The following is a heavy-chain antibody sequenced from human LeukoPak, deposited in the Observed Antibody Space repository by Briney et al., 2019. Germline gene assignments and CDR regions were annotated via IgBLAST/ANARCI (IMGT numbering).Heavy chain of an antibody. V-gene: IGHV1-69*13. D-gene: IGHD2-15*01. CDR1: GGTFSSYA. Sequence: SVKVSCKASGGTFSSYAISWVRQAPGQGLEWMGGIIPIFGTANYAQKFQGRVTITADESRSTAYMELSSLRSEDAAVYYCASDIVVVVAATSYYGMDVWGQGTTVTVSS. J-gene: IGHJ6*02. CDR3: ASDIVVVVAATSYYGMDV. CDR2: IIPIFGTA.